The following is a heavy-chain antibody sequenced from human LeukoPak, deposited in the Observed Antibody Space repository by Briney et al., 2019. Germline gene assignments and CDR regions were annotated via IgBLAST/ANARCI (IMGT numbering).Heavy chain of an antibody. V-gene: IGHV3-74*01. J-gene: IGHJ4*02. Sequence: GGSLRLSCAASGFTLSAYWMHWVRQAPGKGLMWVSRIEGDGNRITYADSVKGRFTISRDNAKNTLYLQMNRLRAEDTAVYYCTRDWRNLGYDYWGQGTLVTVSS. CDR1: GFTLSAYW. CDR2: IEGDGNRI. CDR3: TRDWRNLGYDY. D-gene: IGHD5-12*01.